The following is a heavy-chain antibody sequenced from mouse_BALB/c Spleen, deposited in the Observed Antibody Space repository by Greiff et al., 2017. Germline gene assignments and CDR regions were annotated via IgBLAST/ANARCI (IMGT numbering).Heavy chain of an antibody. CDR1: GFTFSDYY. J-gene: IGHJ4*01. CDR2: ISDGGSYT. D-gene: IGHD1-2*01. Sequence: VQLKESGGGLVKPGGSLKLSCAASGFTFSDYYMYWVRQTPEKRLEWVATISDGGSYTYYPDSVKGRFTISRDNAKNNLYLQMSSLKSEDTAMYYCARERTTATGYYYAMDYWGQGTSVTVSS. CDR3: ARERTTATGYYYAMDY. V-gene: IGHV5-4*02.